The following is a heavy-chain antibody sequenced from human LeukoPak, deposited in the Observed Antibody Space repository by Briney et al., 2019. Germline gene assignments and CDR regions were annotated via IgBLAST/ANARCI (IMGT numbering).Heavy chain of an antibody. D-gene: IGHD6-6*01. CDR1: GGSISSYY. Sequence: SETLSLTCTVSGGSISSYYWSWIRQPPGKGLEWIRDMYYSGSTNYNPSLKSRVTISVDTSKNQFSLKLSSVTAADTAVYYCARFGTSSSRFFDQWGQGTLVTVSS. CDR2: MYYSGST. J-gene: IGHJ4*02. V-gene: IGHV4-59*01. CDR3: ARFGTSSSRFFDQ.